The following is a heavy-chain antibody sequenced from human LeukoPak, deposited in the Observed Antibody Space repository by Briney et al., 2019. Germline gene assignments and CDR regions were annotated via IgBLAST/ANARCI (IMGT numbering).Heavy chain of an antibody. CDR1: GFSFSGYS. D-gene: IGHD6-19*01. CDR2: ISSGSGNV. J-gene: IGHJ1*01. CDR3: AKDKSSGWQVSEYFQH. Sequence: KPGGSLRLSCAASGFSFSGYSVNWVRQAPGKGLEWISYISSGSGNVYYADSVKGRFTISRDNARNSLYLQMNSLRAEDTAVYYCAKDKSSGWQVSEYFQHWGQGTLVTVSS. V-gene: IGHV3-21*05.